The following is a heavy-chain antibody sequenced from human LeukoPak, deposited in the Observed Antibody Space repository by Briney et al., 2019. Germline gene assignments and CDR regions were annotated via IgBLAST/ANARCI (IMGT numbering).Heavy chain of an antibody. Sequence: GGSLRLSCAASGFTFSGYSMNWVRQAPGKGLEWVSSISSSSSYIYYADSVKGRFTISRDNAKNSLYLQMNSLRAEDTAVYYCARDWPPSDYDFWSGYGDAFDIWGQGTMVTVSS. V-gene: IGHV3-21*01. CDR1: GFTFSGYS. D-gene: IGHD3-3*01. J-gene: IGHJ3*02. CDR3: ARDWPPSDYDFWSGYGDAFDI. CDR2: ISSSSSYI.